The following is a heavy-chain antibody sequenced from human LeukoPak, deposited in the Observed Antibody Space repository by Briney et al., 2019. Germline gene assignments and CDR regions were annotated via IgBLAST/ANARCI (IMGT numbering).Heavy chain of an antibody. J-gene: IGHJ3*02. CDR1: GFTFSSYS. V-gene: IGHV3-48*04. CDR3: ARVYGDYHDAFDI. Sequence: GGSLRLSCAASGFTFSSYSMNWVRQAPGKGLEWVSYISSSSSTIYYADSVKGRFTISRDNAKNSLYLQMNSLRAEDTAVYYCARVYGDYHDAFDIWGQGTMVTVSS. CDR2: ISSSSSTI. D-gene: IGHD4-17*01.